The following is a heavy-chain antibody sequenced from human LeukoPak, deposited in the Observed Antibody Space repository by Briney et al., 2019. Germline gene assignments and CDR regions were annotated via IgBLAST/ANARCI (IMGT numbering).Heavy chain of an antibody. CDR2: IKSKTDGGTT. J-gene: IGHJ4*02. D-gene: IGHD3-10*01. Sequence: GGSLRLSCAASGFTFSNAWMSWVRQAPGKGLEWVGRIKSKTDGGTTDYAAPVKGRFTISRDDSKNTLYLQMNSLKTEDTAVYYCTTDPGYYGSGSAFDYWGQGTLVTVSS. CDR3: TTDPGYYGSGSAFDY. CDR1: GFTFSNAW. V-gene: IGHV3-15*01.